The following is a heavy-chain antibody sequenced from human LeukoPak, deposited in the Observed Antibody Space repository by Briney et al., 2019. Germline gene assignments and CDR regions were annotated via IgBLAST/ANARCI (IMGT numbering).Heavy chain of an antibody. J-gene: IGHJ5*02. V-gene: IGHV4-39*02. CDR3: ARELVVVTLVNWFDP. CDR1: GVSFSISSDH. Sequence: ETLSLTCTVSGVSFSISSDHWGCIPQPPGKGLDWSISIYYSCSTYYNPSLTSRVPISVDTYKKQFSLKLRSVNAADTAVYYCARELVVVTLVNWFDPWGQGTLVTVSS. D-gene: IGHD2-21*02. CDR2: IYYSCST.